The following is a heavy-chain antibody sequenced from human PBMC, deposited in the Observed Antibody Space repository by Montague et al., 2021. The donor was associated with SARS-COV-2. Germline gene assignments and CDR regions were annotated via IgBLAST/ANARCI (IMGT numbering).Heavy chain of an antibody. CDR1: GFAFSDYA. J-gene: IGHJ4*02. CDR3: AEQGCSSTTCYANC. Sequence: SLRLSCAASGFAFSDYAMSWVRQAPGKGLEWVSGISNSGGSYYADSVRGRFTMSRDNSKNTLYLQMNSLRAEDTAVYYCAEQGCSSTTCYANCWGQGTLVTVSS. V-gene: IGHV3-23*01. CDR2: ISNSGGS. D-gene: IGHD2-2*01.